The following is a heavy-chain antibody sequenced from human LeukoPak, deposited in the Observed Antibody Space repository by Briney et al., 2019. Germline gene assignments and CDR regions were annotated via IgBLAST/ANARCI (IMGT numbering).Heavy chain of an antibody. CDR3: ARRRSRSYFDY. Sequence: PSETLSLTCTVSGGSISSYYWSWIRQPPGKGLEWIGSIYYSGSTYYNPSLKSRVTISVDTSKNQFSLKLSSVTAADTAVYYCARRRSRSYFDYWGQGTLVTVSS. V-gene: IGHV4-59*05. CDR2: IYYSGST. CDR1: GGSISSYY. D-gene: IGHD1-14*01. J-gene: IGHJ4*02.